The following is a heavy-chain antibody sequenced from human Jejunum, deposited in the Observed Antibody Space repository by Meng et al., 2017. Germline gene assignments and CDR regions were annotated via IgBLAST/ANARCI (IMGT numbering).Heavy chain of an antibody. Sequence: GGSLRLSCTVSGFTFSNYWMTWFRQAPGKGLEWVANINQDGREINYVGSVEGRFTVSRDNAKNSLYLQMNSLRDGDTAVYYCASDPSVAYWGQGTLVTVSS. CDR2: INQDGREI. CDR3: ASDPSVAY. D-gene: IGHD4-23*01. J-gene: IGHJ4*02. CDR1: GFTFSNYW. V-gene: IGHV3-7*01.